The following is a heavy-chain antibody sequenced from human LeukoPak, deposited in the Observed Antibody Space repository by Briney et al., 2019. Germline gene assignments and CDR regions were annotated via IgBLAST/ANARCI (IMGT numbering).Heavy chain of an antibody. Sequence: GGSLRLSCAASGFTFSSYPMHWVRQAPGKGLEWVAVISYDGSDKYYADSVKGRFTISRDNSKNTLYLQMNSLRAEDTAIYYCASRHYDFGYYWGQGTLVTVSS. V-gene: IGHV3-30*04. CDR3: ASRHYDFGYY. D-gene: IGHD4-17*01. J-gene: IGHJ4*02. CDR1: GFTFSSYP. CDR2: ISYDGSDK.